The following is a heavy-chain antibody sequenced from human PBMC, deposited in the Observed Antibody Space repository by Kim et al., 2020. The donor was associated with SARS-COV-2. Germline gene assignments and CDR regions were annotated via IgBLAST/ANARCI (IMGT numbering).Heavy chain of an antibody. Sequence: GGSLRLSCAASGFTFSSYAMHWVRQAPGKGLEWVAVISYDGSNKYYADSVKGRFTISRDNSKNTLYLQMNSLRAEDTAVYYCARDRARIAAAGVDYWGQGTLVTVSS. CDR2: ISYDGSNK. D-gene: IGHD6-13*01. CDR3: ARDRARIAAAGVDY. V-gene: IGHV3-30*04. J-gene: IGHJ4*02. CDR1: GFTFSSYA.